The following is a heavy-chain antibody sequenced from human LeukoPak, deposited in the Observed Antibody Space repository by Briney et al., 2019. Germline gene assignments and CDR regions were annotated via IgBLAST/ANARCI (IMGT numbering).Heavy chain of an antibody. D-gene: IGHD1-1*01. Sequence: PGGSLRLSCAASGFTFNTCAMSWVRQAPGKGLEWVSVISGSGDSTYYADSVKGRFSISRDNSKNTLYLQMNSLRAEDTAVYYCAKAGRYNWNADYFDYWGQGTLVTVSS. V-gene: IGHV3-23*01. CDR1: GFTFNTCA. J-gene: IGHJ4*02. CDR2: ISGSGDST. CDR3: AKAGRYNWNADYFDY.